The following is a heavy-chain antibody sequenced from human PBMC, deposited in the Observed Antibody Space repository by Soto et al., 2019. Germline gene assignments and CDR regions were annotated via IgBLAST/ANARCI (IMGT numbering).Heavy chain of an antibody. J-gene: IGHJ3*02. Sequence: GGSLRLSFAASGFTFSDHYMDWVRQAPGKGLEWVGRTRNKASSYTTEYAASVKGRFTISRDDSKNSLYLQMNSLKTEDTAVYYCARDSHAHDAFDIWGQGTMVTVSS. V-gene: IGHV3-72*01. CDR2: TRNKASSYTT. D-gene: IGHD2-2*01. CDR3: ARDSHAHDAFDI. CDR1: GFTFSDHY.